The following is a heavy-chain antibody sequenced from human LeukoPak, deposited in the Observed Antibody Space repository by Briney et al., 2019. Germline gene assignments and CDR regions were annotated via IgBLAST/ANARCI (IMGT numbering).Heavy chain of an antibody. CDR3: ARGYCSGGNCYDAFEI. D-gene: IGHD2-15*01. V-gene: IGHV4-4*07. CDR1: GGSISNYW. J-gene: IGHJ3*02. Sequence: PSETLSLTCTVSGGSISNYWWSWIRQPAGKGLEWIGRISTSGSTNFNPSLKSRVTMSVDTSKNHLSLKLNSVTAADTAVYYCARGYCSGGNCYDAFEIWGQGTMVTVSS. CDR2: ISTSGST.